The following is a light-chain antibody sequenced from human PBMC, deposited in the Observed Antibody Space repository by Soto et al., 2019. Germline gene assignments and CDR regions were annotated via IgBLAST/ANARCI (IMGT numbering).Light chain of an antibody. V-gene: IGKV3-15*01. CDR1: QSVSSN. J-gene: IGKJ1*01. CDR2: GAS. Sequence: EIVMTQSPATLSVSPGERATLSCRASQSVSSNLAWYQQKPAQAPRLLIYGASTRATGIPARFSGSGSGTEFTLTISSLQSEDFAVYYCQQYNNWFMWTFGQGTKVEIK. CDR3: QQYNNWFMWT.